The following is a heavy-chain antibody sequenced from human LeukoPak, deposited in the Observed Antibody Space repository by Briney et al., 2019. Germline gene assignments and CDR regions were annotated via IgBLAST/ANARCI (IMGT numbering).Heavy chain of an antibody. V-gene: IGHV1-2*06. CDR3: ARVPYYDSSPPDNWFDP. Sequence: ASVKVSCTASGYTFTGYYMHWVRQAPGQGLEWMGRINPNSGGTNCAKKFQGRFTMTRDTSISTAYMELSRLRSDDTAVYYCARVPYYDSSPPDNWFDPWGQGTLVTVSS. CDR2: INPNSGGT. D-gene: IGHD3-22*01. J-gene: IGHJ5*02. CDR1: GYTFTGYY.